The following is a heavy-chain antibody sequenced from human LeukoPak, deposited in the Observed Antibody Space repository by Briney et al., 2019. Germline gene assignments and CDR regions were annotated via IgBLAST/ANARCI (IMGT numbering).Heavy chain of an antibody. D-gene: IGHD3-22*01. CDR3: ARGYFDSRHSSNPFDY. V-gene: IGHV4-4*09. J-gene: IGHJ4*02. CDR1: GDSISGYY. Sequence: PSETLSLTCTVSGDSISGYYWSWIRQTPGKGLEWIGCIHSSGSTIYNPSLKSRVTISVDTSKNQFSLRLTSVTAADTAVYFCARGYFDSRHSSNPFDYWGQGALVTVSS. CDR2: IHSSGST.